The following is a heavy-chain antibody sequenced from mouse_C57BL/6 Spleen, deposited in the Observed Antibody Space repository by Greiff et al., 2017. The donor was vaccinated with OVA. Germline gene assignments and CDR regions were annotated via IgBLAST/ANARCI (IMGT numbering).Heavy chain of an antibody. Sequence: VQLQQPGAELVKPGASVKMSCKASGYTFTSYWITWVKQRPGQGLEWIGDIYPGSGSTNYNEKFKSKATLTVDTSSSTAYMQLSSLTSEDSAVYYCASSGDYGGAWFAYWGQGTLVTVSA. J-gene: IGHJ3*01. CDR1: GYTFTSYW. CDR3: ASSGDYGGAWFAY. D-gene: IGHD2-4*01. V-gene: IGHV1-55*01. CDR2: IYPGSGST.